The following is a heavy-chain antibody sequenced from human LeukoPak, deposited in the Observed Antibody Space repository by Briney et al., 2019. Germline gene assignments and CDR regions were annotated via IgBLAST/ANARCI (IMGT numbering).Heavy chain of an antibody. V-gene: IGHV3-23*01. J-gene: IGHJ4*02. Sequence: GGSLRLSCAASGFTFSNYGMAWVRQAPGKGLEWVSTIAVVGGNTHYADSVEGRFTISRQDSNNALHLQLNSLRAEDTAIYYCARDCCSGGGPLDIWGQGTLVAVSS. CDR3: ARDCCSGGGPLDI. CDR1: GFTFSNYG. CDR2: IAVVGGNT. D-gene: IGHD2-15*01.